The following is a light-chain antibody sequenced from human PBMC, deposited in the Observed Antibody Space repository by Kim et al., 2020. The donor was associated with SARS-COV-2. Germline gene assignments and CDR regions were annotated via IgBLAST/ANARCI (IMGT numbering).Light chain of an antibody. CDR2: GAS. J-gene: IGKJ1*01. CDR3: QQYNKWPPWT. CDR1: QSVSSN. V-gene: IGKV3-15*01. Sequence: SPGERATLSCRASQSVSSNIAWYQQKPGQAPRLLIYGASTRATGIPARFSGSGSGTEFTLTISSLQSEDFAVYYCQQYNKWPPWTFGQGTKVDIK.